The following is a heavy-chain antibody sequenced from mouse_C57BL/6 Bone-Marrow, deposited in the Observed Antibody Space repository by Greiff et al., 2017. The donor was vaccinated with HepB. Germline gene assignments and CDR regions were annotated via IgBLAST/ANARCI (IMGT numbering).Heavy chain of an antibody. Sequence: EVKLVESGGGLVKPGGSLKLSCAASGFTFSSYAMSWVRQTPEKRLEWVATISDGGSYTYYPDNVKGRFTISRDNAKNNLYLQMSHLKSEDTAMYYCARRYGSSYGWYFDVWGTGTTVTVSS. CDR2: ISDGGSYT. D-gene: IGHD1-1*01. J-gene: IGHJ1*03. V-gene: IGHV5-4*03. CDR1: GFTFSSYA. CDR3: ARRYGSSYGWYFDV.